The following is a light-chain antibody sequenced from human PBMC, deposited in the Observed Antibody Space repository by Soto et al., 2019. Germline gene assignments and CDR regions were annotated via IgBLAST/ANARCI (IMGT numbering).Light chain of an antibody. J-gene: IGLJ1*01. V-gene: IGLV2-14*01. CDR3: TSYTSRNTYF. CDR1: SSDVGGYNY. Sequence: QSVLTQPASVSASPGQSITISCTGTSSDVGGYNYVSWYQQHPGKAPKLIIYEVNNRPSGVSNRFSGSKSGNTASLTISGHQPEDEADYYCTSYTSRNTYFFGSGTKLTVL. CDR2: EVN.